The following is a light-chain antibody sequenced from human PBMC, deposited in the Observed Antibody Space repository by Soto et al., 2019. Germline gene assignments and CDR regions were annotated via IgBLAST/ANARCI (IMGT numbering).Light chain of an antibody. Sequence: EIVLTQSPATVSVSPGEGATLSCRASQNVNRNLVCCQQRPGQAPRLLMYGASSRATGIPDRFSGSGSGTDFTLTISRLEPEDFAVYYCQQYGSSPTWTFGQGTKVDI. J-gene: IGKJ1*01. CDR2: GAS. CDR1: QNVNRN. V-gene: IGKV3-20*01. CDR3: QQYGSSPTWT.